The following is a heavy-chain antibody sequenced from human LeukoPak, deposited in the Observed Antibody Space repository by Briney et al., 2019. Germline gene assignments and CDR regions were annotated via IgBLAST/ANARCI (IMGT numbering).Heavy chain of an antibody. D-gene: IGHD2-15*01. Sequence: ASVKVSCKASGYTFTGYYMHWVRQAPGQGLEWMGRINPNSGGTNYAQKFQDRVTMTRDTSISTAYMELSRLRSDDTAVYYCARFGGYCSGGSCYPVDYWGQGTLVTVSS. CDR2: INPNSGGT. CDR3: ARFGGYCSGGSCYPVDY. CDR1: GYTFTGYY. J-gene: IGHJ4*02. V-gene: IGHV1-2*06.